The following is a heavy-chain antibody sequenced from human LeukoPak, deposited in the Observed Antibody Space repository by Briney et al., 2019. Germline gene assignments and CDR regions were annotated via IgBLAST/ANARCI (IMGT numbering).Heavy chain of an antibody. CDR1: GFTLSSLA. CDR2: SGTRSGTK. D-gene: IGHD3-16*02. Sequence: GGFLRLSCAASGFTLSSLAMHWVRQAPGKGLEWVSSSGTRSGTKYYADSVMGRFTISRDSAMNSVSLQINSLRAEDTAVYYCLLQMTYGELSDPDFRGQGTLVTVSS. J-gene: IGHJ4*02. CDR3: LLQMTYGELSDPDF. V-gene: IGHV3-21*01.